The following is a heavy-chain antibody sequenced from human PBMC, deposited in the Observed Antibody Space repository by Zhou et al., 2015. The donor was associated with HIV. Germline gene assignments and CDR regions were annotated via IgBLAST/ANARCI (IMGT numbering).Heavy chain of an antibody. CDR2: IIPIFGTA. V-gene: IGHV1-69*06. CDR3: ARGGDGYNQGYYFDY. J-gene: IGHJ4*02. Sequence: SSYAISWVRQAPGQGLEWMGGIIPIFGTANYAQKFQGRVTITADKSTSTAYMELSSLRSEDTAVYYCARGGDGYNQGYYFDYWGQGTLVTVSS. CDR1: SSYA. D-gene: IGHD5-24*01.